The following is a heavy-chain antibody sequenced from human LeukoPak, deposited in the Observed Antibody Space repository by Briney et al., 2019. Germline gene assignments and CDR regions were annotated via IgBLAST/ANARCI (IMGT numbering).Heavy chain of an antibody. CDR2: ISYDGSNK. D-gene: IGHD2-2*01. Sequence: GGSLRLSCAASGFTFSSYAMHWVRQAPGKGLEWVAVISYDGSNKYYADSVKGRFTISRDNSKNTLYLQMNSLRAEDTAVYYCARDLSTASEPPYYFDYWGQGTLVTVSS. CDR1: GFTFSSYA. J-gene: IGHJ4*02. CDR3: ARDLSTASEPPYYFDY. V-gene: IGHV3-30-3*01.